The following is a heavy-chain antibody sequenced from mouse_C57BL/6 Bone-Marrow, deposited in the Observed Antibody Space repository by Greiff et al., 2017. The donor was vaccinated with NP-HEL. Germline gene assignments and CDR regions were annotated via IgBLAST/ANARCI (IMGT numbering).Heavy chain of an antibody. CDR3: ARNYGSSLYYFDY. CDR1: GYSFTSYY. V-gene: IGHV1-66*01. J-gene: IGHJ2*01. Sequence: LVESGPELVKPGASVKISCKASGYSFTSYYIHWVKQRPGQGLEWIGWIYPGSGNTKYNEKFKGKATLTADTSSSTAYMQLSSLTSEDSAVYYCARNYGSSLYYFDYWGQGTTLTVSS. D-gene: IGHD1-1*01. CDR2: IYPGSGNT.